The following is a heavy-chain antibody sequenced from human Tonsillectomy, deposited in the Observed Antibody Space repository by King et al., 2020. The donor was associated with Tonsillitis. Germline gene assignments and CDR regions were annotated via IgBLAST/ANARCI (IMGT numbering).Heavy chain of an antibody. CDR2: IAFDGSKK. V-gene: IGHV3-30*04. CDR1: GFTFSRYS. D-gene: IGHD2-21*02. Sequence: VQLVESGGGVVQPGRSLILSCAASGFTFSRYSIHWVRQAPGKVLELLAVIAFDGSKKYYADSVKGRFTISRDNSENTLYLQMNSLRAEDTAVYYCARGVVVTAISNWGQGTLVTVSS. J-gene: IGHJ4*02. CDR3: ARGVVVTAISN.